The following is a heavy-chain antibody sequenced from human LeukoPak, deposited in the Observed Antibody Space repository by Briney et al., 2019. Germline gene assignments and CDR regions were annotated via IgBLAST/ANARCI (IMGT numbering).Heavy chain of an antibody. CDR1: GGTFSTYV. J-gene: IGHJ6*03. CDR2: IIPVFGTA. D-gene: IGHD2-15*01. V-gene: IGHV1-69*06. Sequence: AASVKVSCKASGGTFSTYVISWVRQAPGQGLEWMGGIIPVFGTANYAEKFQDRVTITADKSTSTAHMELSSLRSEDTAMYYCAINQAGYCGGGSCYRHEFYYMDVWGKGTSVTVSS. CDR3: AINQAGYCGGGSCYRHEFYYMDV.